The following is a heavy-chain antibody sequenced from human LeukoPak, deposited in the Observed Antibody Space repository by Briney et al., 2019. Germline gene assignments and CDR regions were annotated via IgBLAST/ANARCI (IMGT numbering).Heavy chain of an antibody. J-gene: IGHJ3*02. D-gene: IGHD5-18*01. V-gene: IGHV3-66*04. CDR2: IYSGGIYNDGTT. CDR1: GFTVSSNY. CDR3: ARRELLGYSYGLRTFNI. Sequence: PGGSLRLSCAASGFTVSSNYMSWVRQAPGKGLEWVSVIYSGGIYNDGTTNYGDSVKGRFTISRDNSKNTLYLQMNSLRAEDTAVYYCARRELLGYSYGLRTFNIWGQGTTVTIS.